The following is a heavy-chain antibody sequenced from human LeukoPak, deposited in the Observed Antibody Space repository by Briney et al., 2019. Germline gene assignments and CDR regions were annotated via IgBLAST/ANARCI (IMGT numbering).Heavy chain of an antibody. CDR3: ARVVRYSNSDY. D-gene: IGHD4-11*01. CDR1: GFSFRSYS. CDR2: ISYSGSTT. V-gene: IGHV3-48*01. Sequence: GGSLRLSXAVSGFSFRSYSMSWVRQAPGKGPEWVSYISYSGSTTSYADSVKGRFTISRDNAKNSLYLQMNSLRAEDTAVYYCARVVRYSNSDYWGQGILVTVSS. J-gene: IGHJ4*02.